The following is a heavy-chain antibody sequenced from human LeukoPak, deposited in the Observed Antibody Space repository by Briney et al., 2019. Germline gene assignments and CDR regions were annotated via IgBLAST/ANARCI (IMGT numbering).Heavy chain of an antibody. V-gene: IGHV4-59*01. Sequence: SETLSLTCTVSGDSISSYCLSWIRQPTGKGLEWIGYIYFSGHTHYSPSLKSRVTISIDTSKNHFSLRLSNMTPADTAVYYCARLKVAGSYYYWGQGNLVPVTA. D-gene: IGHD2-15*01. CDR3: ARLKVAGSYYY. CDR2: IYFSGHT. J-gene: IGHJ4*02. CDR1: GDSISSYC.